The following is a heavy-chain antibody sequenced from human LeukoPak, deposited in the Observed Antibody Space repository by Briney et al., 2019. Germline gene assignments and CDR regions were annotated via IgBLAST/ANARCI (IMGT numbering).Heavy chain of an antibody. J-gene: IGHJ4*02. D-gene: IGHD3-9*01. CDR2: IYYSGST. CDR1: GGSISSYY. CDR3: ARRVGDYDILTGYYTYYFDY. V-gene: IGHV4-59*08. Sequence: SETLSPTCTVSGGSISSYYWSWIRQPPGKGLEWIGYIYYSGSTNYNPSLKSRVTISVDTSKNQFSLKLSSVTAADTAVYYCARRVGDYDILTGYYTYYFDYWGQGTLVTVSS.